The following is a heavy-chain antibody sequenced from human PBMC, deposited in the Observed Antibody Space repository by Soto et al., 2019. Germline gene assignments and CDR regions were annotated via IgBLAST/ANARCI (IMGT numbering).Heavy chain of an antibody. CDR2: ISKDSGRAT. J-gene: IGHJ4*02. CDR1: GFIFRDWF. Sequence: LVESGGALVKPGGSLRLSCAASGFIFRDWFMSWIRQAPGKGLDWISSISKDSGRATFYAGSVKGRFTISRDNAKNSLFMQMNNLTVEDTAVYYCAKDSWANPDSWGQGTLVTVSS. D-gene: IGHD6-13*01. V-gene: IGHV3-11*01. CDR3: AKDSWANPDS.